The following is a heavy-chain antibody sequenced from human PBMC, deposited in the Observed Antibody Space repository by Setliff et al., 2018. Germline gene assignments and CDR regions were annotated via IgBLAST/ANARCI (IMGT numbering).Heavy chain of an antibody. CDR2: IYIRGGT. J-gene: IGHJ5*02. D-gene: IGHD6-19*01. Sequence: LSLTCTVSGGSITDENSWWAWIRQPAGKRPEWLGLIYIRGGTDYNPSLKSRVTISLDTSRNQFSLNLTSVTAADTAVYYCAVDHVTNIAESGYGYTRIDPWGQGIPVTSPQ. V-gene: IGHV4-61*02. CDR1: GGSITDENSW. CDR3: AVDHVTNIAESGYGYTRIDP.